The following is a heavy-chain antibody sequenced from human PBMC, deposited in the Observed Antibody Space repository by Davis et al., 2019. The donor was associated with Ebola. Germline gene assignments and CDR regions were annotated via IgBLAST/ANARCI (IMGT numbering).Heavy chain of an antibody. D-gene: IGHD5-24*01. V-gene: IGHV4-39*07. J-gene: IGHJ4*02. Sequence: MPSETLSLTCTVSAGSISSSIYYWGWIRQPPGKGLEWIGAIYYSRSTYYNPSLKSRVTISVDTSKNQFSLEVRSVTAADTAFYYCVRGSDAYKTGYWGQGTLVTVSS. CDR3: VRGSDAYKTGY. CDR2: IYYSRST. CDR1: AGSISSSIYY.